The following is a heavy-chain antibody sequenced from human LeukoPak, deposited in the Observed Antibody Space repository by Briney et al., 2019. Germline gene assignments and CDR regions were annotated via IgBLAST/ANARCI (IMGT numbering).Heavy chain of an antibody. CDR2: IYHNGNT. CDR3: ASGGYSYGFDY. V-gene: IGHV4-30-2*01. Sequence: SETLSLTCAVSGGSISSGGYSWSWIRQPPGKGLEWIGYIYHNGNTYYSPSLKSRVTISVDRSKNQLSLKLSSVTAADTAVYYCASGGYSYGFDYWGQGTLVTVSS. CDR1: GGSISSGGYS. D-gene: IGHD5-18*01. J-gene: IGHJ4*02.